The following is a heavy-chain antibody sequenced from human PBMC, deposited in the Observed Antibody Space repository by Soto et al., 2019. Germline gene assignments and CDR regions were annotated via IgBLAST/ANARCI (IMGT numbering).Heavy chain of an antibody. Sequence: GGSLRLSCAASGFTFSSYGMHWVRQAPGKGLEWVAVISYDGSNKYYADSVKGRFTISRDNSKNTLYLQMNSLRAEDTAVYYCAKLEQQLVDGYYYYGMDVWGQGTTVTVSS. J-gene: IGHJ6*02. CDR1: GFTFSSYG. CDR2: ISYDGSNK. CDR3: AKLEQQLVDGYYYYGMDV. V-gene: IGHV3-30*18. D-gene: IGHD6-13*01.